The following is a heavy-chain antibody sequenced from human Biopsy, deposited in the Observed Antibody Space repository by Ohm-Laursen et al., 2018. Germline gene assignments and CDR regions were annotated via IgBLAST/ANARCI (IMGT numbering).Heavy chain of an antibody. V-gene: IGHV4-34*01. D-gene: IGHD3-22*01. Sequence: SDTLSLTCTVYGESFSGYYWTWIRQPPGKGLEWIGEINHSGSTDYNPSLKSRVTISVDTSKNQFSLRMNSPTAADTAVYYCARDYDTSGYYYVSWGQGTLVTVSS. J-gene: IGHJ5*02. CDR3: ARDYDTSGYYYVS. CDR1: GESFSGYY. CDR2: INHSGST.